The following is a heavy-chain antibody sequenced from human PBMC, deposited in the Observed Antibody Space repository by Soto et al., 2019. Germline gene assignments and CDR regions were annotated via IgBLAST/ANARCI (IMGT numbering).Heavy chain of an antibody. D-gene: IGHD3-22*01. CDR2: IYYSGSA. CDR3: ARDFFDSSDYTTNWFDP. CDR1: GGSISSSSYY. J-gene: IGHJ5*02. Sequence: SETLSLTWTVSGGSISSSSYYWGWIRQTPGKGLEWIGSIYYSGSAYYNPSLKSRVTISVDTSKNQFSLKLTSVTAADAALYYCARDFFDSSDYTTNWFDPWGQGTLVTVSS. V-gene: IGHV4-39*01.